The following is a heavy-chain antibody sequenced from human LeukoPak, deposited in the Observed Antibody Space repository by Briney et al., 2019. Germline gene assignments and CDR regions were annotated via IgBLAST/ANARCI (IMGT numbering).Heavy chain of an antibody. J-gene: IGHJ4*02. Sequence: ASVKVSCKASGYTFTSYYMHWVRQAPGQGLEWMGIINPSGGSTSYAQKFQGRVTMTRDTSISTAYMELSRLRSDDTAVYYCARTSQGGYSYGYYDYWGQGTLVTVSS. V-gene: IGHV1-46*01. CDR1: GYTFTSYY. CDR3: ARTSQGGYSYGYYDY. D-gene: IGHD5-18*01. CDR2: INPSGGST.